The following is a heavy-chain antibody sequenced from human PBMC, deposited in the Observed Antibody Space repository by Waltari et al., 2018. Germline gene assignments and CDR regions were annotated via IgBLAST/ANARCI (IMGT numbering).Heavy chain of an antibody. V-gene: IGHV3-21*01. J-gene: IGHJ3*02. CDR3: ARVAIAAASDDAFDI. Sequence: EVQLVESGGGLVKPGGSLRLSCAASGFPFSSYSMNWVRQAPGKGLEWVSSISSSSSYIYYADSVKGRFTISRDNAKNSLYLQMNSLRAEDTAVYYCARVAIAAASDDAFDIWGQGTMVTVSS. CDR1: GFPFSSYS. CDR2: ISSSSSYI. D-gene: IGHD6-13*01.